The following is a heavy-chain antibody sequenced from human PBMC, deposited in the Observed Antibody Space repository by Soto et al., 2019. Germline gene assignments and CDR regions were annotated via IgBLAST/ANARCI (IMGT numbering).Heavy chain of an antibody. V-gene: IGHV1-2*04. CDR1: GYTFTGYY. Sequence: ASVKVSCKASGYTFTGYYMHWVRQAPGQGLEWMGWINPNSGGTNYAQKFQGWVTMTRDTSISTAYMELSRLRSDDTAVYYRARGPYGDYPHNWFDPWGQGTQVTVSS. J-gene: IGHJ5*02. CDR2: INPNSGGT. CDR3: ARGPYGDYPHNWFDP. D-gene: IGHD4-17*01.